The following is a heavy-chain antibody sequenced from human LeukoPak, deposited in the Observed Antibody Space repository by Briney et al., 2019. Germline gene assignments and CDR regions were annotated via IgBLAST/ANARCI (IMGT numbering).Heavy chain of an antibody. CDR1: GGSFRGYY. D-gene: IGHD1-7*01. CDR3: ARATGTKVPPGY. Sequence: PSETLSLTCAVYGGSFRGYYWSWIRQPPGKGLEWIGEINHSGRNNYNPSLKSRVTISVDTSKNQFSLKLSSVTAADTAVYYCARATGTKVPPGYWGQGTLVTVSS. J-gene: IGHJ4*02. V-gene: IGHV4-34*01. CDR2: INHSGRN.